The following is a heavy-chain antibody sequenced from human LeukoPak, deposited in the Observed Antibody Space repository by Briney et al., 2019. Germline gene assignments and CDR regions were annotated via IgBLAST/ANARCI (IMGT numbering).Heavy chain of an antibody. Sequence: GSSVKVSYKASGGTFSRYAISWVRQAPGQGLEWMGGIIPIFGTDNYPPKFQGRVTITADESTSTAYMELSSLRSEDTAVYYCVRGDYCSGGSCLLDYWGQGTLVTVSS. D-gene: IGHD2-15*01. CDR1: GGTFSRYA. V-gene: IGHV1-69*01. J-gene: IGHJ4*02. CDR3: VRGDYCSGGSCLLDY. CDR2: IIPIFGTD.